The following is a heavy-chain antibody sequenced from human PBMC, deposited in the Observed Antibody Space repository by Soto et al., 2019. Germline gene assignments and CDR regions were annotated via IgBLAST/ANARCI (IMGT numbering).Heavy chain of an antibody. Sequence: GGSLRLSCAASGFTFSNAWMNWVRQAPGKGLEWVGRIKTKSDGATTDYAAPVKGRFTISRDDSRNTLYLQMNSLKAEATPVYYCTPPTGTTMALDYWGQGTLVTVSS. J-gene: IGHJ4*02. CDR2: IKTKSDGATT. CDR3: TPPTGTTMALDY. CDR1: GFTFSNAW. V-gene: IGHV3-15*01. D-gene: IGHD1-7*01.